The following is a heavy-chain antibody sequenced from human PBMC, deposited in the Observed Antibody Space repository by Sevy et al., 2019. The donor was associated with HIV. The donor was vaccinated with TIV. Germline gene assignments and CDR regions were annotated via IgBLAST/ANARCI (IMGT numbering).Heavy chain of an antibody. Sequence: ASVKVSCKASGYTFSGYSISWVRQAPGQGLEWMGWMNTYNGNTKYAQKVQGRVTMTTDTSTSTAYMELRGLRSDDTAVYYCARYTREKSFDYWGHGTLVTVSS. CDR2: MNTYNGNT. J-gene: IGHJ4*01. V-gene: IGHV1-18*01. CDR1: GYTFSGYS. CDR3: ARYTREKSFDY.